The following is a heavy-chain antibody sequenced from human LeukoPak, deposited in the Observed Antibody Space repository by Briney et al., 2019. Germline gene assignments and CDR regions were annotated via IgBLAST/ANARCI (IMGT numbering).Heavy chain of an antibody. Sequence: SETLSLTCTVSGGSISSNYWSWIRQPPGKGLEWIGYIYYSGSTNYNPSLKSRVTISVDTSKNKFSLKLSSVTAADTAVYYCARAPHYYDSSGYRYWGQGTLVTVSS. V-gene: IGHV4-59*01. D-gene: IGHD3-22*01. CDR3: ARAPHYYDSSGYRY. CDR2: IYYSGST. CDR1: GGSISSNY. J-gene: IGHJ4*02.